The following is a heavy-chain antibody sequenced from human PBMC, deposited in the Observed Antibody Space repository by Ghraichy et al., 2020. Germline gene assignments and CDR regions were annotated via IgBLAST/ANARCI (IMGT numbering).Heavy chain of an antibody. CDR2: ISYDGSNK. D-gene: IGHD3-10*01. J-gene: IGHJ3*02. CDR3: ASSVYYYGSGSYFRKDAFDI. Sequence: GGSLRLSCAASGFTFSSYGMHWVRQAPGKGLEWVAVISYDGSNKYYADSVKGRFTISRDNSKNTLYLQMNSLRAEDTAVYYCASSVYYYGSGSYFRKDAFDIWGQGTMVTVSS. V-gene: IGHV3-30*03. CDR1: GFTFSSYG.